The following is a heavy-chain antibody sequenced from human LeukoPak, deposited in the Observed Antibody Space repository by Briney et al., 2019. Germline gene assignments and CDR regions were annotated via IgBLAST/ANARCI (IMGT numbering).Heavy chain of an antibody. CDR2: IYYSGST. V-gene: IGHV4-31*03. CDR1: GGSISSGGYY. CDR3: ASQLRYCSSTSCPPNYFDY. D-gene: IGHD2-2*01. Sequence: PSQTLSLTCTVSGGSISSGGYYWSWIRQHPGKGLDWIGYIYYSGSTYYNPSLKSRVTISVDTSKNQFSLKLSSVTAADTAVYYCASQLRYCSSTSCPPNYFDYWGQGTLVTVSS. J-gene: IGHJ4*02.